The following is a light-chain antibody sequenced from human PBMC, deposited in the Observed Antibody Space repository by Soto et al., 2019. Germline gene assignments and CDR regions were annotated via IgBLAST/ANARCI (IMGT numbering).Light chain of an antibody. V-gene: IGLV2-11*01. J-gene: IGLJ1*01. Sequence: QSALTQPRSVSGSPGQSVTISCTGTSSDVGGYNYVSWYQQHPGKAPKLMIYDVSKRPSGVPDRFSGSKSGNTASLTISGLQDEDEAYYYCCSYAGSYSYVFGTGTKVTVL. CDR1: SSDVGGYNY. CDR2: DVS. CDR3: CSYAGSYSYV.